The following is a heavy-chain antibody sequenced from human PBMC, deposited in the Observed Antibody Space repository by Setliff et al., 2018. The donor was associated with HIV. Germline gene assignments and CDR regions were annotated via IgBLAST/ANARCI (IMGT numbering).Heavy chain of an antibody. CDR1: GGTFSSYA. V-gene: IGHV1-69*10. CDR3: ARSPGGSYPSGFDY. D-gene: IGHD1-26*01. J-gene: IGHJ4*02. Sequence: SVKVSCKASGGTFSSYAISWVRQAPGQGLEWMGGIIPILGIANYAQKFQGRVTITADKSTSTAYMELSSLRSEDTAVYYCARSPGGSYPSGFDYWGQGTLVTVSS. CDR2: IIPILGIA.